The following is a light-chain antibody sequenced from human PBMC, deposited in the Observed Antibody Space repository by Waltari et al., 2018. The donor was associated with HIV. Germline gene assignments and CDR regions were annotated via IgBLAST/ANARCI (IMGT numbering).Light chain of an antibody. CDR2: EVS. CDR1: NSAVGDYNY. V-gene: IGLV2-14*01. CDR3: SSYTSTSIPV. J-gene: IGLJ2*01. Sequence: QSALTPPASVSGSPGQSITISCTGPNSAVGDYNYVSWYQQHPGKAPKLMIFEVSDRPSGVSNRFSGSKSGNTASLTISGLQAEDEADYYCSSYTSTSIPVFGGGTKLTVL.